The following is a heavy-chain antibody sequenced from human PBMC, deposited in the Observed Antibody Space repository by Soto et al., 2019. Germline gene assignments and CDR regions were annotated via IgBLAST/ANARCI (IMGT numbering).Heavy chain of an antibody. CDR2: IYYSGST. CDR3: ARLAPYSSSWYYFDY. V-gene: IGHV4-31*03. J-gene: IGHJ4*02. CDR1: VGSISSGAYS. D-gene: IGHD6-13*01. Sequence: SETPSVTCIVSVGSISSGAYSWSWIRQHPGKGLEWIGYIYYSGSTNYNLSLKSRVTTSVDTSKNQFSLKLSSVTAADTAVYYCARLAPYSSSWYYFDYWGQGTLVNVSS.